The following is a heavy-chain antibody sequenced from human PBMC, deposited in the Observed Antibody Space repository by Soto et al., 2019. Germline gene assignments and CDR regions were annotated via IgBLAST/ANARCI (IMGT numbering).Heavy chain of an antibody. CDR2: ISYDGSNK. Sequence: GGSLRLSCAASGFTFSSYGMHWVRQAPGKGLEWVAVISYDGSNKYYADSVKGRFTISRDNSKNTLYLQMNSLRAEDTAVYYCAKARRGVTTIDYWGQGTLVTVSS. CDR3: AKARRGVTTIDY. CDR1: GFTFSSYG. J-gene: IGHJ4*02. V-gene: IGHV3-30*18. D-gene: IGHD4-17*01.